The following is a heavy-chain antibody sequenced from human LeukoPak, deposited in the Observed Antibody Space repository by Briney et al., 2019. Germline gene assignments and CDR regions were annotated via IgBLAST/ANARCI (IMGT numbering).Heavy chain of an antibody. J-gene: IGHJ3*02. Sequence: KPSETLSLTCTVSGYSISSGYYWGWIRQPPGKRLEWIGSIYHSGSTYYNPSLKSRVTISVDTSKNQFSLKLSSVTAADTAVYYCARGNQLLYPLGAFDIWGQGTMVTVSS. CDR1: GYSISSGYY. CDR3: ARGNQLLYPLGAFDI. V-gene: IGHV4-38-2*02. CDR2: IYHSGST. D-gene: IGHD2-2*02.